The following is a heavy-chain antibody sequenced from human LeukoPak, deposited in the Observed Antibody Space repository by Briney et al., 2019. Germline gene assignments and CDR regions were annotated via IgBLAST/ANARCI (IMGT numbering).Heavy chain of an antibody. D-gene: IGHD3-22*01. Sequence: GGSLRLSCAASGFTFSSYSMNWVRQAPGKGLEWVSSISSSSSYIYYADSVKGRFTISRDNAKNSLYLQMNSLGAEDTAVYYCARVGYYDSSGYRAFDIWGQGTMVTVSS. CDR2: ISSSSSYI. CDR1: GFTFSSYS. CDR3: ARVGYYDSSGYRAFDI. J-gene: IGHJ3*02. V-gene: IGHV3-21*01.